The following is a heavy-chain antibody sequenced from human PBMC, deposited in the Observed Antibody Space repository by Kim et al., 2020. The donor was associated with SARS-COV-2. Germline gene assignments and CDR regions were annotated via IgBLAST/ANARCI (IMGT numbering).Heavy chain of an antibody. CDR2: INLSGGST. J-gene: IGHJ5*02. Sequence: ASVKVSCKAFGYSFTKYNLHWVRQAPGQGLEWMGIINLSGGSTTYTQKFQGRLNMTRDTSTSTVYMELSSLRSEDSALYYCARDWGPGTYYTETWGQGTLVTVTS. D-gene: IGHD3-10*01. CDR3: ARDWGPGTYYTET. V-gene: IGHV1-46*01. CDR1: GYSFTKYN.